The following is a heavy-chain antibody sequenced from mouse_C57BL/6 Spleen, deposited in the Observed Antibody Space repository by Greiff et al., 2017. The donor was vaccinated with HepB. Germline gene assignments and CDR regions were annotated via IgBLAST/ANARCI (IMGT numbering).Heavy chain of an antibody. CDR2: IYPGSGST. CDR1: GYTFTSYW. CDR3: ARKVYGSSYEAMDY. V-gene: IGHV1-55*01. Sequence: VQLQQPGAELVKPGASVKMSCKASGYTFTSYWITWVKQRPGQGLEWIGDIYPGSGSTNYNEKFKSKATLTVDTSSSTAYMQLSSLTSEDSAVYYCARKVYGSSYEAMDYWGQGTSVTVSS. J-gene: IGHJ4*01. D-gene: IGHD1-1*01.